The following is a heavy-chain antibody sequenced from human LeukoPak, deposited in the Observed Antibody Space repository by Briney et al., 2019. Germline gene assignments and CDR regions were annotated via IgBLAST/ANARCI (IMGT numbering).Heavy chain of an antibody. CDR3: AKDFLRVNCSSTSCYPAGGVMDV. Sequence: GGSLRLSCAASGLSFSSFAMSWVRQGPARGLEWVPSIRGNGETFYADSVKGRFTLYSDSSRNTVYFQLNNLRVEDTAIYYCAKDFLRVNCSSTSCYPAGGVMDVWGKGTTVTVSS. CDR2: IRGNGET. V-gene: IGHV3-23*01. CDR1: GLSFSSFA. D-gene: IGHD2-2*01. J-gene: IGHJ6*04.